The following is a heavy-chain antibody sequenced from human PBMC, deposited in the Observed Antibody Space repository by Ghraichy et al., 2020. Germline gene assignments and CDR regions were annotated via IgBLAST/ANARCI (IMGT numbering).Heavy chain of an antibody. CDR3: ARGGVLRFSASPYYYGMDV. CDR2: INHAGIA. Sequence: SETLSLTCGVYGGSFSNFFWSWIRQPPGQGLEWIGEINHAGIANYNSSLKTRVTISVDTSKSQLSLKLTSVTAADTAIYYCARGGVLRFSASPYYYGMDVGGQGTTVTVSS. D-gene: IGHD3-3*01. V-gene: IGHV4-34*01. CDR1: GGSFSNFF. J-gene: IGHJ6*02.